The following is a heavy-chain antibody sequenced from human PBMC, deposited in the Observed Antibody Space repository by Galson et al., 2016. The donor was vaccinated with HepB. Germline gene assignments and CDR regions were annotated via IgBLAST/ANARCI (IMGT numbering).Heavy chain of an antibody. V-gene: IGHV3-30*18. J-gene: IGHJ4*02. Sequence: SLRLSCAVSGFSFRTHGMHWVRQAPGKGLEWVAVISFDGVDKYHVDSVKGRFTISRDNSKDTLYLQMNSLRGEDTAVYYCAKDQPRIAAVPEYWGQGTLVTVSS. CDR1: GFSFRTHG. D-gene: IGHD6-13*01. CDR2: ISFDGVDK. CDR3: AKDQPRIAAVPEY.